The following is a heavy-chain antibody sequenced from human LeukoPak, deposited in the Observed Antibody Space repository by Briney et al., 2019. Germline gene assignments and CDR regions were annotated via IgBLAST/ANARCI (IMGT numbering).Heavy chain of an antibody. CDR3: ARKTGVTGEAFDY. V-gene: IGHV3-74*01. D-gene: IGHD7-27*01. CDR2: ISTDGSQT. J-gene: IGHJ4*02. Sequence: GGSLRLSCEASGFTFSNYWMHWVRQPPGKGLMWVSQISTDGSQTFYADSVKGRFTISRDNAKNSVYLQMNSLRTEDTAVYYCARKTGVTGEAFDYWGQGTLVTVSS. CDR1: GFTFSNYW.